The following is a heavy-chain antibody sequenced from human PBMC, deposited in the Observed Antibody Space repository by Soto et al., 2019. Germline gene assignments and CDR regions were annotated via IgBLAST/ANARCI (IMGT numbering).Heavy chain of an antibody. D-gene: IGHD6-6*01. CDR2: ISYDGSNK. Sequence: QVQLVESGGGVVQPGRSLRLSCAASGFTFSSYAMHWVRQAPGKGLEWVAVISYDGSNKYYADSVKGRFTISRDNSKNTLYLQMNSLRAEDTAVYYCARDEVRRGYSSSLGVYYYGMDVWGQGTTVTVSS. CDR3: ARDEVRRGYSSSLGVYYYGMDV. V-gene: IGHV3-30-3*01. J-gene: IGHJ6*02. CDR1: GFTFSSYA.